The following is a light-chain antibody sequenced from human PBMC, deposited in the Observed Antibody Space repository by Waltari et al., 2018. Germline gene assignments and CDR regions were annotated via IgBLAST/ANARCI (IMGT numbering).Light chain of an antibody. CDR2: HDA. J-gene: IGLJ2*01. Sequence: SDELTQPPSVSVSPGHTAPITCSGDTLGARYVSWYQQRSGQSPHVVIYHDAKRASGIPERFSGSKSGNTATLIISGTQPMDEADYFCQAWDSSPVVFGGGTKLTVL. CDR1: TLGARY. V-gene: IGLV3-1*01. CDR3: QAWDSSPVV.